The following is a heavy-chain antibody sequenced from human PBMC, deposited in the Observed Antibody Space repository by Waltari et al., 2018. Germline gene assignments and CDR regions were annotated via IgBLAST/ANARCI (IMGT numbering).Heavy chain of an antibody. CDR1: GYSISSGYY. V-gene: IGHV4-38-2*01. CDR3: ASPIHSGLIQH. CDR2: IYHSGGT. J-gene: IGHJ1*01. D-gene: IGHD1-26*01. Sequence: QVQLQESGPGLVKPSETLSLTCAVSGYSISSGYYWGWIRQPPGKGLEWIGSIYHSGGTYYNPSLKSRVTISVDTSKNQFSLKLSSVTAADTAVYYCASPIHSGLIQHWGQGTLVTVSS.